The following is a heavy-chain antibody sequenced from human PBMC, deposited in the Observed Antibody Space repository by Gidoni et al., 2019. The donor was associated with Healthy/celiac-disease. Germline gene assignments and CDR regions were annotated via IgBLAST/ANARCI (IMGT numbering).Heavy chain of an antibody. Sequence: EVQLLESGGGLVQPGGSLRLSCAASGFTFSSYAMSWVRQAPGKGLEWVSAISGSGGSTYYADSVKGRFTISRDNSKNTLYLQMNSLRAEDTAVYYCAKDPSGVYYGSGSFSGMDYWGQGTLVTVSS. CDR1: GFTFSSYA. J-gene: IGHJ4*02. V-gene: IGHV3-23*01. CDR3: AKDPSGVYYGSGSFSGMDY. D-gene: IGHD3-10*01. CDR2: ISGSGGST.